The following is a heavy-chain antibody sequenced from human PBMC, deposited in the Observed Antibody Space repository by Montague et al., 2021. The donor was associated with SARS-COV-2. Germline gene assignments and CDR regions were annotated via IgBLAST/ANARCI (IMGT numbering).Heavy chain of an antibody. CDR2: IKPDGTST. Sequence: SLSPSYSASGFTFRSYWMHWVRQVPGRGPIWVSRIKPDGTSTNYAASVKGRFTISRDNAKNTLSLQLNNLRAEDTAVCYCVRPLWFGDSDYFFDSWGQGTLVTVSS. CDR3: VRPLWFGDSDYFFDS. J-gene: IGHJ4*02. V-gene: IGHV3-74*01. CDR1: GFTFRSYW. D-gene: IGHD3-10*01.